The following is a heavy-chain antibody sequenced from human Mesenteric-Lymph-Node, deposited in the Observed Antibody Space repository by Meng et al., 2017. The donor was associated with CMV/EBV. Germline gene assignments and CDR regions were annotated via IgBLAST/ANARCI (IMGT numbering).Heavy chain of an antibody. CDR2: IYHSGST. J-gene: IGHJ5*02. D-gene: IGHD6-13*01. CDR3: ARMGGSSWYGVATS. Sequence: SGGSISSSNGSSWVRQPPGKGLEWIGEIYHSGSTNYNPSLKSRVTISVDKSKNQFSLKLSSVTAADTAVYYCARMGGSSWYGVATSWGQGTLVTVSS. CDR1: GGSISSSNG. V-gene: IGHV4-4*02.